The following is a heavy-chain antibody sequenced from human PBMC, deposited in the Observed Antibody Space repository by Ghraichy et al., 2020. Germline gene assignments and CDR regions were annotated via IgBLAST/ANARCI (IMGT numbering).Heavy chain of an antibody. D-gene: IGHD5-24*01. CDR1: GFTFSNFA. V-gene: IGHV3-64*02. CDR3: ARGGATRWLQLDY. J-gene: IGHJ4*02. Sequence: GGSLRLSCAASGFTFSNFAMHWVRPAPGKGRVYVSALSSNGGTTQYADSVKGRFTISRDNSKNTLYLHMGSLRPDDMAVYYCARGGATRWLQLDYWGQGTRVTVSS. CDR2: LSSNGGTT.